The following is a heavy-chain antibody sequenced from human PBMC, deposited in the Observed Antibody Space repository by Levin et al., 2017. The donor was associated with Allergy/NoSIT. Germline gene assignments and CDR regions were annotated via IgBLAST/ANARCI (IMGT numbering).Heavy chain of an antibody. D-gene: IGHD6-13*01. CDR1: GGSVSSYY. J-gene: IGHJ4*02. Sequence: SETLSLTCTVSGGSVSSYYWNWIRQPPGKGLEWIGYIYYSGSTNYNPSLKSRVTMSLDTPKNQFSLKLSSVTAADTAVYYCARSYSSSWDKTLGFDYWGQGTLVTVSS. CDR2: IYYSGST. CDR3: ARSYSSSWDKTLGFDY. V-gene: IGHV4-59*02.